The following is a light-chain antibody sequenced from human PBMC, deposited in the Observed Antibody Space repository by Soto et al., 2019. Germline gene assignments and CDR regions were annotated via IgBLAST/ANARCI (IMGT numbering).Light chain of an antibody. Sequence: QPVLTQSPSASASLGASVKLTCTLSSGHSNYAIAWHQQQSEKGPRYLMKLNSDGSHSKGDEIPDRFSGSSPGAERYLTISSLQSEDEADYYCQTWGSGIVVFGGGTKLTVL. V-gene: IGLV4-69*01. J-gene: IGLJ2*01. CDR2: LNSDGSH. CDR3: QTWGSGIVV. CDR1: SGHSNYA.